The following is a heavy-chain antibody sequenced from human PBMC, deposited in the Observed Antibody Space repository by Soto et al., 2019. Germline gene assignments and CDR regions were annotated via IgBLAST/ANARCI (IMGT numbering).Heavy chain of an antibody. Sequence: VQLVESGGGLVQPGRSLRLSCEGSGFSFDDYAMHWVRQAPGKVLEWVSGLDWNGGTTGYAVSVKGRFKLSIDNAKTPMYLQMNCLRAKDSALYYCSKCRSSWIEADLDVWCQGNTVSVPS. CDR1: GFSFDDYA. CDR3: SKCRSSWIEADLDV. V-gene: IGHV3-9*01. CDR2: LDWNGGTT. J-gene: IGHJ6*02. D-gene: IGHD2-2*03.